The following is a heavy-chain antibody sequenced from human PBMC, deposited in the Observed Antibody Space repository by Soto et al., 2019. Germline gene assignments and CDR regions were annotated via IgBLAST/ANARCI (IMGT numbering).Heavy chain of an antibody. V-gene: IGHV3-33*01. Sequence: PGGSLRLSCVASGFTFASYGMHWVRQAPGKGLEWVAVIWYDGNNKNYADSVKGRFTISRDNSKNTLYLQINSPRAEDTAVYYCAREVHTAMAPSFEYWGKGTPVTASS. CDR3: AREVHTAMAPSFEY. CDR2: IWYDGNNK. J-gene: IGHJ4*02. D-gene: IGHD5-18*01. CDR1: GFTFASYG.